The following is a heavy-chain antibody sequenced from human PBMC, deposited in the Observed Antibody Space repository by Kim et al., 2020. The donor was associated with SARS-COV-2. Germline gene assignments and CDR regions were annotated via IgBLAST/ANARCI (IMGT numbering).Heavy chain of an antibody. D-gene: IGHD3-22*01. J-gene: IGHJ4*02. CDR2: IIPFFDTT. V-gene: IGHV1-69*13. CDR3: ASRFFDSSGNYHDF. Sequence: SVKVSCKASGGTFGTYPISWVRQAPGQGLEWMGGIIPFFDTTNYAPKFQGRVTMTADDSTRTTYMELSSLKSGDTAVYYCASRFFDSSGNYHDFWGQGT. CDR1: GGTFGTYP.